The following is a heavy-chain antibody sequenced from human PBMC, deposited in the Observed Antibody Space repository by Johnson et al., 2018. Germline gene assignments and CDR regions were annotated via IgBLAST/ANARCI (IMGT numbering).Heavy chain of an antibody. CDR3: ARGASRDYPHWDI. V-gene: IGHV3-72*01. J-gene: IGHJ3*02. Sequence: EVQLLESGGGLVQPGGSLRLSCAGSGFTFSDHYMDWVRQAPGKGLEWVGRIRKKFNSYTTEYAASVKGRFTVSRDDSKNALYLQMNSLKTDDTALYYCARGASRDYPHWDIWGQGTMVTVSS. CDR2: IRKKFNSYTT. D-gene: IGHD3-3*01. CDR1: GFTFSDHY.